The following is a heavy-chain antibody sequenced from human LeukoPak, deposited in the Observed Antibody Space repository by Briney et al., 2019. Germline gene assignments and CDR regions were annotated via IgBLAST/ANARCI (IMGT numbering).Heavy chain of an antibody. V-gene: IGHV1-8*01. J-gene: IGHJ5*02. D-gene: IGHD3-10*01. CDR1: GYTFTSYD. Sequence: ASVKVSCKASGYTFTSYDISWVRQATGQGLEWMGWMNPNSGNTGYAQKFQGRVTMTRNTSISTAYMELSSLRSEDTAVYYCARGRLLWFGGWWFDPWGQGTLVTVSS. CDR2: MNPNSGNT. CDR3: ARGRLLWFGGWWFDP.